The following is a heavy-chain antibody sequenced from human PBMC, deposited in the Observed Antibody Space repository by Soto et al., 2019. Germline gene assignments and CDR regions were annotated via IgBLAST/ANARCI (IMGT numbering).Heavy chain of an antibody. CDR1: GVTIGGYD. V-gene: IGHV3-13*01. D-gene: IGHD4-17*01. CDR2: IGTAGDT. CDR3: TTDYGDSPYYFDY. Sequence: VGSMRVSCGAAGVTIGGYDGHWVRQATGKGLEWVSAIGTAGDTYYPGSVKGRFTISRDDSKNTLYLQMNSLKTEDTAVYYCTTDYGDSPYYFDYWGQGTLVTVSS. J-gene: IGHJ4*02.